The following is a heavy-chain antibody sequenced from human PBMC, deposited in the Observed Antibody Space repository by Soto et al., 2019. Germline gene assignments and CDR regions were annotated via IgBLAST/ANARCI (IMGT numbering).Heavy chain of an antibody. CDR2: IKSKTDGETT. V-gene: IGHV3-15*07. CDR3: TTSWYAPHDAFDF. Sequence: GGSLRLSCAASGFTFSNAWMNWVRQAPGKGLEWVGRIKSKTDGETTDYAAPVKGRFTISRDDSKNTLYLQMNSLKTEDTAVYYCTTSWYAPHDAFDFWGQGTMVTVS. D-gene: IGHD6-13*01. J-gene: IGHJ3*01. CDR1: GFTFSNAW.